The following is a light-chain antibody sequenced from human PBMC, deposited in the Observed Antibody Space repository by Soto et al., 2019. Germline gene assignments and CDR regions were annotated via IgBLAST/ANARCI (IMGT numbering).Light chain of an antibody. V-gene: IGKV1-12*01. CDR2: AAS. Sequence: DIQMTQSPSSVSASVGDRVTITCRASQGFSSWLAWYQQKPGKAPKLLIYAASSLQSGVPSRFSGSGSGTDFILTISSLQPEDFATYYCQQANSFPPVTFGPGTKVDIK. J-gene: IGKJ3*01. CDR1: QGFSSW. CDR3: QQANSFPPVT.